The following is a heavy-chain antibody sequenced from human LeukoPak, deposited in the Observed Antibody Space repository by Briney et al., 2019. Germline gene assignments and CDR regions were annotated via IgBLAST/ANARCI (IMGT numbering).Heavy chain of an antibody. D-gene: IGHD3-22*01. Sequence: PSETLSLTCAVSGGSISSSNWWSWVRQPPGKGLEWIGEIYHSGSTNYNPSLKSRVTISVDTSKNHFSLKLSSVTAADTAVYYCAKELDYYDSSAFNSWGQGTLVTVSS. CDR3: AKELDYYDSSAFNS. CDR2: IYHSGST. J-gene: IGHJ4*02. CDR1: GGSISSSNW. V-gene: IGHV4-4*02.